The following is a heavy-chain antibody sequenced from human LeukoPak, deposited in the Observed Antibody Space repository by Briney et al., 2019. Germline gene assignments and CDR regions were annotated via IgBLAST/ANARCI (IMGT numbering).Heavy chain of an antibody. CDR3: ARERCSSSWFPFDS. Sequence: TLSLTCTVSGGSISNNNYYWSWIRQHPGKGLEWIGYIYNSGDTYYNPSLKSRVTMSLDTSKRQFSLKLSSVTAADTAVYYCARERCSSSWFPFDSWGQGTLVTVSS. CDR2: IYNSGDT. V-gene: IGHV4-31*03. D-gene: IGHD6-13*01. J-gene: IGHJ4*02. CDR1: GGSISNNNYY.